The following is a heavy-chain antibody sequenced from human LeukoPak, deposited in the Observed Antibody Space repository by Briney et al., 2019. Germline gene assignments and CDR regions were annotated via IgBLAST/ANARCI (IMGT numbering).Heavy chain of an antibody. CDR3: AREDDYGDYPYYFDY. Sequence: PGGSLRLSCAASGFTFDDYAMHWVRQAPGKGLEWVSGISWNSGSIGYADSVKGRFTISRDNAKNSLYLQMNSLRAEDTAVYYCAREDDYGDYPYYFDYWGQGTLVTVSS. J-gene: IGHJ4*02. D-gene: IGHD4-17*01. CDR1: GFTFDDYA. CDR2: ISWNSGSI. V-gene: IGHV3-9*01.